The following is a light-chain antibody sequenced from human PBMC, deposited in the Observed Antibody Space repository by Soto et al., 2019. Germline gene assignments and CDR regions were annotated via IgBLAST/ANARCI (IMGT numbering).Light chain of an antibody. CDR3: QRYGTPLTGT. CDR2: CAS. CDR1: QSVSSY. Sequence: ETVLTQSPATLSLSPGERATLSCRARQSVSSYLAWYQQKPGQAPRLLIFCASDRATGIPARFSGGGCGRDFTLTIGRLEPADDAMYYCQRYGTPLTGTFGQGTRLEIK. J-gene: IGKJ5*01. V-gene: IGKV3-11*02.